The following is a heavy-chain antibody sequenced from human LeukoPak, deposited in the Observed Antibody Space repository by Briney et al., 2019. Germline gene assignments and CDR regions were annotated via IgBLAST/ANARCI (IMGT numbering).Heavy chain of an antibody. CDR1: GFTFSSYA. V-gene: IGHV3-43*01. CDR3: AKELDTMFFDY. J-gene: IGHJ4*02. CDR2: AGWAGGTT. Sequence: PGGSLRLSCSASGFTFSSYAMHWVRQAPGKGLEWVSLAGWAGGTTYYSDSVRGRFTISRDSGRNSVYLQMNSLTTDDTAFYFCAKELDTMFFDYWGQGALVTVSS. D-gene: IGHD3-10*02.